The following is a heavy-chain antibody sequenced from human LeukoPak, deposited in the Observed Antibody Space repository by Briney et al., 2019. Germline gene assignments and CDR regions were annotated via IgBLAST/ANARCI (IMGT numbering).Heavy chain of an antibody. Sequence: GASVKVSCKASGYNFTGYYMYWVRQAPGQGLEWMGWINPNSGATDYAQTFQGRVTMTRDTSISTAYMELNRLTSDDTAVYYCARANPVGTYYYYMDVWGKGTTVTVS. CDR2: INPNSGAT. CDR1: GYNFTGYY. CDR3: ARANPVGTYYYYMDV. V-gene: IGHV1-2*02. J-gene: IGHJ6*03.